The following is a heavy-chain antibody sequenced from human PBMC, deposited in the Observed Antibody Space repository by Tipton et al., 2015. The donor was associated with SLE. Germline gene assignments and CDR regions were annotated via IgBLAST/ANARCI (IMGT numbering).Heavy chain of an antibody. CDR2: IYYSGST. D-gene: IGHD2-8*02. J-gene: IGHJ4*02. Sequence: TLSLTCAVYGGSFSGYYWSWIRQPPGKGLEWIGYIYYSGSTNSNPSLESRVTISVHTSKNQFSLNLSSVTAADTAVFYCARHPTGFYFDYWGQGSLVTVSS. CDR1: GGSFSGYY. CDR3: ARHPTGFYFDY. V-gene: IGHV4-34*01.